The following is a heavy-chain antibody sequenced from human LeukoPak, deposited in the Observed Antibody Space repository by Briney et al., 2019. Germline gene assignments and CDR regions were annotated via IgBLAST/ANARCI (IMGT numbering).Heavy chain of an antibody. J-gene: IGHJ6*04. Sequence: GGSLRLSCATSGFIFSHHGMNWVRQAPGKGLEWVSGIRADAVTTYYADSVKGRFIISRDNAKNSLYLQMNSLRAEDTAVYYCAELGITMIGGVWGKGTTVTISS. CDR2: IRADAVTT. V-gene: IGHV3-23*01. D-gene: IGHD3-10*02. CDR3: AELGITMIGGV. CDR1: GFIFSHHG.